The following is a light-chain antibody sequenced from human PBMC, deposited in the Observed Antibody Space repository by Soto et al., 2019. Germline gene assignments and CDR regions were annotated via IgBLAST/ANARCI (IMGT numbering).Light chain of an antibody. J-gene: IGLJ7*01. V-gene: IGLV1-44*01. Sequence: QSVLTRPPSASGTPGQRVTISCSGSGSNIGSHTVSWYQQLPGTAPNLLIYSNDQRPSGVPDRFSGSKSGTSASLAISGLQSEDEADYYCAAWDDSLSGAVFGGGTQLTVL. CDR1: GSNIGSHT. CDR3: AAWDDSLSGAV. CDR2: SND.